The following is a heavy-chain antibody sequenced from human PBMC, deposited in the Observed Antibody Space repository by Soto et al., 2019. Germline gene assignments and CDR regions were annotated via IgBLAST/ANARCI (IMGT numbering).Heavy chain of an antibody. Sequence: EVQLVESGGGLVQPGGSLRLSCAASGFTFSSYWMHWVRQAPGKGLVWVSRINSDVSSTSYADSVKGRFTISRDNAKNTLYLQMNSLRAEDTAVYYCARETIGYCCGGSCYPYYYYYGMDVWGQGTTVTVSS. J-gene: IGHJ6*02. CDR1: GFTFSSYW. CDR3: ARETIGYCCGGSCYPYYYYYGMDV. CDR2: INSDVSST. D-gene: IGHD2-15*01. V-gene: IGHV3-74*01.